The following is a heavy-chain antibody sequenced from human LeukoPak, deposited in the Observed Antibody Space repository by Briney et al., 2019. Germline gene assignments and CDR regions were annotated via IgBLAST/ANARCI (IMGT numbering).Heavy chain of an antibody. Sequence: PGGSLRLSCTASGFTFGDYAMSWFRQAPGKGLEWVGFIRSKAYGGTTEYAASVKGRFTISRDDSKSIAYLQMNSLKTEDTAVYYCTRDLVAVAGTRLNLAGYWGQGTLVTVSS. V-gene: IGHV3-49*03. CDR1: GFTFGDYA. CDR2: IRSKAYGGTT. D-gene: IGHD6-19*01. CDR3: TRDLVAVAGTRLNLAGY. J-gene: IGHJ4*02.